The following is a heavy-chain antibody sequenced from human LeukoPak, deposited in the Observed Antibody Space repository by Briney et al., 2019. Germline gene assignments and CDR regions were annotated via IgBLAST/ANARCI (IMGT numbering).Heavy chain of an antibody. CDR1: GFTFSSYA. V-gene: IGHV3-64D*09. D-gene: IGHD4-17*01. CDR2: ISSNGGST. CDR3: VKDGTVTTSSGYFYL. J-gene: IGHJ2*01. Sequence: GGSLRLSCSASGFTFSSYAMHWVRQAPGKGLEYVSAISSNGGSTYYADSVKGRFTISRDNSKNTLYLQMSSLRAEDTAVYYCVKDGTVTTSSGYFYLWGRGALVTVSS.